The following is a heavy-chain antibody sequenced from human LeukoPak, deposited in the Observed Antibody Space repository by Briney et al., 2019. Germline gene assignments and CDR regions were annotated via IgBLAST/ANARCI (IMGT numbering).Heavy chain of an antibody. CDR1: GGSISNENW. Sequence: SGTLSLTCAVSGGSISNENWWGWVRQPPGKGLEWIGGIYHSGSTNYIPSLKSRVTISVDKSKNQFSLKLTSVTAADTAVYYCAGSPIGYGMDVWGQGTTVTVSS. CDR3: AGSPIGYGMDV. J-gene: IGHJ6*02. V-gene: IGHV4-4*02. CDR2: IYHSGST.